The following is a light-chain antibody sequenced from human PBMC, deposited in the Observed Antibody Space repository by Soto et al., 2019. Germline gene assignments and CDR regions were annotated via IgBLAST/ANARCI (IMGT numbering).Light chain of an antibody. V-gene: IGLV2-23*01. CDR1: SSDVGSYNL. CDR3: CSYAGSSYV. Sequence: QSLLTQPSPVTGFPGQSITISCTRNSSDVGSYNLVSWYQQHPGKAPKLMIYEGSKRPSGVSNRFSGSKSGNTASLTISGLQAEDEADYYCCSYAGSSYVFGTGTKVTVL. J-gene: IGLJ1*01. CDR2: EGS.